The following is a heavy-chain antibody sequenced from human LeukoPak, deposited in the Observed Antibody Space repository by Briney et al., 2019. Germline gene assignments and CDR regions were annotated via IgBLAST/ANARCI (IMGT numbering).Heavy chain of an antibody. CDR1: GVTFSGFA. D-gene: IGHD1-26*01. J-gene: IGHJ6*01. CDR3: AKMKGHPLPKYYMDV. CDR2: ISGSGDNT. Sequence: GGSLRPSCAASGVTFSGFAMSWVRRTPGQGLEWVSGISGSGDNTLYADSAKGRFTISRDNSKNTLYLEMNSLRAEDTAIYYCAKMKGHPLPKYYMDVWGQGTTVTVSS. V-gene: IGHV3-23*01.